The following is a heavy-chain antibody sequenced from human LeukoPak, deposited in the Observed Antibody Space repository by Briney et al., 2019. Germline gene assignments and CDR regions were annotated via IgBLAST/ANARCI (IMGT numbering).Heavy chain of an antibody. CDR3: ARATRMATIVD. Sequence: SETLSLTCAVYGGSFSGYYWSWIRQPPGKGLEWIGEINHSGSTNYNPSLKSRVTISVDTSKNQFSLKLSSVTAADTAVYYCARATRMATIVDWGRGTLVTVSS. J-gene: IGHJ4*02. CDR2: INHSGST. V-gene: IGHV4-34*01. CDR1: GGSFSGYY. D-gene: IGHD5-24*01.